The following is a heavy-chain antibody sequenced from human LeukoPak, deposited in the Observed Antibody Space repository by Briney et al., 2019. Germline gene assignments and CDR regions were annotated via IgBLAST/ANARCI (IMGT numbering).Heavy chain of an antibody. J-gene: IGHJ6*02. CDR2: IIPIFGTA. Sequence: ASVKVSCKASGGTFSSYAISWVRQAPGQGLEWVGGIIPIFGTANYAQKFQGRVTITADESTSTAYMELSSLRSEDTAVYYCARDRGYSMGLHHYGMDVWGQGTTVTVSS. CDR3: ARDRGYSMGLHHYGMDV. V-gene: IGHV1-69*13. D-gene: IGHD4-11*01. CDR1: GGTFSSYA.